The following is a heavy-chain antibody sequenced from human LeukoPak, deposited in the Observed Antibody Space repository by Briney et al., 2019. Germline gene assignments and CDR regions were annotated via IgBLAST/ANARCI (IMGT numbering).Heavy chain of an antibody. CDR2: IYTSGST. CDR1: GGSISSYY. V-gene: IGHV4-4*07. Sequence: PSETLSLTCTVSGGSISSYYWSRIRQPAGKGLEWIGRIYTSGSTNYNPSLKSRVTMSVDTSKNQFSLKLSSVTAADTAVYYCARDCPNSNYDFWSGYAIHRCLYFDLWGRGTLVTVSS. CDR3: ARDCPNSNYDFWSGYAIHRCLYFDL. D-gene: IGHD3-3*01. J-gene: IGHJ2*01.